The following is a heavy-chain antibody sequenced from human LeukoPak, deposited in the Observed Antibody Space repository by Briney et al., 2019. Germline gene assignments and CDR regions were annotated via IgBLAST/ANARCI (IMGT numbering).Heavy chain of an antibody. J-gene: IGHJ4*02. CDR3: TRDRSRAEDD. V-gene: IGHV3-7*01. CDR1: GFTFSGHW. D-gene: IGHD1-14*01. CDR2: INQGGSDK. Sequence: PGGSLRLSCAAPGFTFSGHWMRWVRQAPGKGLEWVANINQGGSDKYYVDSVKGRFTISRDNANNLLYLQMNSVRGEDTAVYYCTRDRSRAEDDWGQGTLVTVSS.